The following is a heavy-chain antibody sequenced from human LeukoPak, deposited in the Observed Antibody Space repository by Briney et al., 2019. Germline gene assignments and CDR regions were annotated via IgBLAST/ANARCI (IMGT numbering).Heavy chain of an antibody. D-gene: IGHD3-22*01. J-gene: IGHJ4*02. V-gene: IGHV3-43D*03. Sequence: PGGSLRLSCAASGFTFDDYAMHWVRQAPGKGLEWVSLICWDGGSTCYADSVKGRFTISRDNSKNSLYLQMNSLRAEDTALYYCAKAVFYDSSGYSAYYFDYWGQGTLVTVSS. CDR2: ICWDGGST. CDR3: AKAVFYDSSGYSAYYFDY. CDR1: GFTFDDYA.